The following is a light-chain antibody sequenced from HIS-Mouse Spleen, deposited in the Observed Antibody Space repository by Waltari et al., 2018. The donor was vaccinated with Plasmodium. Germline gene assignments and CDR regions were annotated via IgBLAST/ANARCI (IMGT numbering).Light chain of an antibody. V-gene: IGLV3-10*01. Sequence: SYELPPPPSVSVSPGQTARITCAGDAFPKKYAYWYQQKPGQAPVLVIYEDSKRPSGIPERFSGSSSGTMATLTISGAQVEDEADYYCYSTDSSGNHRVFGGGTKLTVL. CDR3: YSTDSSGNHRV. CDR2: EDS. J-gene: IGLJ3*02. CDR1: AFPKKY.